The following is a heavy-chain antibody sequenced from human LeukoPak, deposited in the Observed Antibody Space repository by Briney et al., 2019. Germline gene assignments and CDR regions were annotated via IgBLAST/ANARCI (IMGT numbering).Heavy chain of an antibody. CDR3: AREGTTVSPNFDY. CDR1: GGTFSSYT. J-gene: IGHJ4*02. Sequence: SVKVSCKASGGTFSSYTISWVRQAPGQGLEWMGRIIPILDIANYAQKFQGRVTITADKSTSTAYMELSSLRSEDTAVYYRAREGTTVSPNFDYWGQGTLVTVSS. CDR2: IIPILDIA. D-gene: IGHD4-17*01. V-gene: IGHV1-69*04.